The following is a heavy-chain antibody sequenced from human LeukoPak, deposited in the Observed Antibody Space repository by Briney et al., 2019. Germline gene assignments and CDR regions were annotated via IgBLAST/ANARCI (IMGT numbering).Heavy chain of an antibody. CDR1: GYSISGGYY. CDR3: ARDYYDFWSGYYYRHFDY. J-gene: IGHJ4*02. D-gene: IGHD3-3*01. V-gene: IGHV4-38-2*02. CDR2: IYYSGST. Sequence: SETLSLTCTVSGYSISGGYYWGWIRQPPGKGLEWIGTIYYSGSTYYNPSLKSRVTISVDTSKNQFSLKLSSVTAADTAVYYCARDYYDFWSGYYYRHFDYWGQGTLVTVSS.